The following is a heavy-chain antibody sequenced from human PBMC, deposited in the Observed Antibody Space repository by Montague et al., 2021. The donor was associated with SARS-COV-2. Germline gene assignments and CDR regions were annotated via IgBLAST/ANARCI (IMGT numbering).Heavy chain of an antibody. Sequence: SETLSLTCTVSGASISSRSYYWGWIRQPPGKGLEWIGFKYYSGSTYYNPTLKSRVTISVDTSKNQFSLKLSSVTAAGTAVYYCATLPPSITIFGVVQGYYFDDWGQGTLVTVSS. CDR3: ATLPPSITIFGVVQGYYFDD. V-gene: IGHV4-39*01. CDR2: KYYSGST. J-gene: IGHJ4*02. CDR1: GASISSRSYY. D-gene: IGHD3-3*01.